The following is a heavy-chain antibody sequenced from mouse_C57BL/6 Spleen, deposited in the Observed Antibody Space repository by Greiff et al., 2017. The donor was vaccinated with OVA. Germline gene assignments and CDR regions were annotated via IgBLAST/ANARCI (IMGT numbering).Heavy chain of an antibody. Sequence: QVQLQQSGAELARPGASVKLSCKASGYTFTSYGISWVKQRTGQGLEWIGEIYPRSGNTYYNEKFKGKATLTADKSSSTAYMELRSLTSEDSAVYFCARVDDYYAKDYWGKGTSVTVSS. J-gene: IGHJ4*01. CDR1: GYTFTSYG. CDR2: IYPRSGNT. CDR3: ARVDDYYAKDY. V-gene: IGHV1-81*01.